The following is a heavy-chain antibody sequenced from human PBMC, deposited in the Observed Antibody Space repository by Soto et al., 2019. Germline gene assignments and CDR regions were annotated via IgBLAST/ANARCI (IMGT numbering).Heavy chain of an antibody. Sequence: ASETLSLTCTVSGGSISSYYWSWIRKPPGKGLEWIGYIYYSGSTNYNPSLKSRVTISVDTSKNQFSLKLSSVTAADTAVYYCARQLVVVAAYYFDYWGQGTLVNVSS. CDR3: ARQLVVVAAYYFDY. V-gene: IGHV4-59*08. J-gene: IGHJ4*02. CDR1: GGSISSYY. D-gene: IGHD2-15*01. CDR2: IYYSGST.